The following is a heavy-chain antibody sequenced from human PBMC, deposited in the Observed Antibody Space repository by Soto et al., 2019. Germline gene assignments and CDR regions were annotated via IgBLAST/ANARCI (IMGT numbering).Heavy chain of an antibody. CDR2: ISGSGAST. J-gene: IGHJ2*01. CDR3: AKVLGSSGWVYWYFDL. D-gene: IGHD6-19*01. CDR1: GFTFSSYV. Sequence: EVQLLESGGGLVQPGGSLRLSCAASGFTFSSYVMSWVRQAPGKGLEWVSAISGSGASTYYANSVKGRFTISRDNSKNTLYLQMNSLRAEDTAVYDCAKVLGSSGWVYWYFDLWGRGTLVTVSS. V-gene: IGHV3-23*01.